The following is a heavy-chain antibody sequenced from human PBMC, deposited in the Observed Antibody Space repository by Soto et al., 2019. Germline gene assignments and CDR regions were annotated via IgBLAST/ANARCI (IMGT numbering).Heavy chain of an antibody. Sequence: PGGALRLSCAASEFTFSSYEMHWVRQAPGKGLEWISYISSTGSGTHYADSVKGRFTISRDNARNSLSLQMSSLRAEDTAIYYCVRDLHEPLPADVLQVANWGQGTQVTVSS. V-gene: IGHV3-48*03. CDR1: EFTFSSYE. CDR3: VRDLHEPLPADVLQVAN. CDR2: ISSTGSGT. J-gene: IGHJ4*02. D-gene: IGHD1-1*01.